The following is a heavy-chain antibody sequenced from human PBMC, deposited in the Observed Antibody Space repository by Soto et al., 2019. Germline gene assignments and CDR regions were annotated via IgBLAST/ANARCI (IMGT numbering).Heavy chain of an antibody. CDR3: ARMITFGGVIVSYYGMDV. Sequence: SVKVSCKASGGTFSSYAISWVRQAPGQGLEWMGGIIPIFGTANYAQKFQGRVTITADESTSTAYMELSSLRSEDTAVYYCARMITFGGVIVSYYGMDVWGQGTTVTV. V-gene: IGHV1-69*13. D-gene: IGHD3-16*02. J-gene: IGHJ6*02. CDR2: IIPIFGTA. CDR1: GGTFSSYA.